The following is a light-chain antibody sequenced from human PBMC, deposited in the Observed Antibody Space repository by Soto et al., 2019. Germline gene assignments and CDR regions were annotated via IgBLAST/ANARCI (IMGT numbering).Light chain of an antibody. Sequence: QSVLTQPASVSGSPGQSITISCTGTSSDVGGYNYVSWDQQHPGKAPKLMIYEVNNRPSGVSNRFSGSKSGNTASLTISGLQAEDEADYYCSSYTSSSTLYGFGTGTKLTVL. CDR1: SSDVGGYNY. V-gene: IGLV2-14*01. CDR3: SSYTSSSTLYG. J-gene: IGLJ1*01. CDR2: EVN.